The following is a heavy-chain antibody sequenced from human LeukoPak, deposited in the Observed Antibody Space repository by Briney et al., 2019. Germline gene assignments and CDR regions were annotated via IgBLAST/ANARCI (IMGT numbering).Heavy chain of an antibody. V-gene: IGHV3-74*01. J-gene: IGHJ4*02. Sequence: GGSLRLSCAASGFTFTNYWMHWVRQAPGQGLVWVSRINSDGSDTSYADSVKGRFTVSRDNAKNTLYLQMNSLRAEDTAVYYCVRGLYVSGSSAHDYWGQGTLVTVSS. CDR1: GFTFTNYW. D-gene: IGHD3-10*01. CDR2: INSDGSDT. CDR3: VRGLYVSGSSAHDY.